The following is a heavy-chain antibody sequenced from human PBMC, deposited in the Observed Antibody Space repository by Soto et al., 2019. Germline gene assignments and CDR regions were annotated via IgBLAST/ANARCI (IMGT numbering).Heavy chain of an antibody. CDR1: GGAMNNFY. J-gene: IGHJ4*02. CDR3: ARYSNRHQWHDS. Sequence: LSLTCSVSGGAMNNFYWTWIRQPPGKGLEWIAHVSYAGVTKYNPSLQSRATISVDTSKSHFSLNLNSVSAADTAIYYCARYSNRHQWHDSWGQGPLSTVSS. D-gene: IGHD6-13*01. CDR2: VSYAGVT. V-gene: IGHV4-59*08.